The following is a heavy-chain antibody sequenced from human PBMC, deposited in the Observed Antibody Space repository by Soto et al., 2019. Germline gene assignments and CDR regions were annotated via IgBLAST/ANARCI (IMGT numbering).Heavy chain of an antibody. CDR1: GGTISTNV. J-gene: IGHJ4*02. CDR2: IMPIFAAP. CDR3: ATGARYCSGGSCYPDD. D-gene: IGHD2-15*01. Sequence: QVQLMQSGAEVKKPGSSVKVSCKASGGTISTNVISWVRQAPGQGLEWMGEIMPIFAAPNNAQKFQGRLTFTADTSTPTVYMELSSLTSGDTAVYFCATGARYCSGGSCYPDDWGQGTLVIVSS. V-gene: IGHV1-69*06.